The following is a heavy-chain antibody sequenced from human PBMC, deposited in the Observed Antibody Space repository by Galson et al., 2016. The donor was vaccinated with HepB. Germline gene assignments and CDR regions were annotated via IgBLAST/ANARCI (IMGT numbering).Heavy chain of an antibody. V-gene: IGHV4-39*01. CDR1: GASVSSSFYY. CDR3: ASYLVAVSGFFQD. J-gene: IGHJ4*02. CDR2: VYYTGKT. Sequence: SETLSLTCSVSGASVSSSFYYWGWIRQSPGKGLEWIGSVYYTGKTYYNPSIKSRVSMSEDTSKNQFSLKLTSVTAADTAIYYCASYLVAVSGFFQDWGQGTMVTVSS. D-gene: IGHD6-19*01.